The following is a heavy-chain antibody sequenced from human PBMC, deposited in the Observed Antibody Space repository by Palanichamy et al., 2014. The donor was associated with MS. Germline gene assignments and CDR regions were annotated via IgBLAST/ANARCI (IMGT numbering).Heavy chain of an antibody. D-gene: IGHD1-26*01. Sequence: EVQLVQSGAEVKKPGESLRISCKDSGYSFTTYWISWVCQMPGKGLEWLGRIDPSDSYTNYSPSLQGHVTISADKSIRTAYLQWSSLQASDTAMYYCARHTEVGAYFDSWGQGTLVTVSS. CDR3: ARHTEVGAYFDS. CDR1: GYSFTTYW. CDR2: IDPSDSYT. V-gene: IGHV5-10-1*03. J-gene: IGHJ4*02.